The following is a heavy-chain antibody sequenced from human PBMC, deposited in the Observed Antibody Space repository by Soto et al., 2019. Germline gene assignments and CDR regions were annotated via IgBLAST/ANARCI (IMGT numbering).Heavy chain of an antibody. D-gene: IGHD6-19*01. CDR2: INPNSGVT. J-gene: IGHJ4*02. CDR3: ARGVSGWSPFDV. V-gene: IGHV1-2*04. Sequence: GSVKVSCKASGYTFTDCYVHWERQAPGQGLEWMGWINPNSGVTNYAQKCQGWVTLTGDTSVSTAYMELNRLKSDDTAVFFCARGVSGWSPFDVWGQGTLVTVSS. CDR1: GYTFTDCY.